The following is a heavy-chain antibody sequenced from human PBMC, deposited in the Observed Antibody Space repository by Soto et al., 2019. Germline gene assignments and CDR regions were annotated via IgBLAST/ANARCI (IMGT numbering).Heavy chain of an antibody. J-gene: IGHJ5*02. CDR2: IYYSGST. V-gene: IGHV4-39*01. CDR3: ARQGSGIFGVVTNWFDP. CDR1: GGSISSSSYY. D-gene: IGHD3-3*01. Sequence: QLQLQESGPGLVKPSETLSLTCTVSGGSISSSSYYWGWIRQPPGKGLEWIGSIYYSGSTYYNPSLKSRVTISVDTSKTQFSLKLSSVTAADTAVYYCARQGSGIFGVVTNWFDPWGQGTLVTVSS.